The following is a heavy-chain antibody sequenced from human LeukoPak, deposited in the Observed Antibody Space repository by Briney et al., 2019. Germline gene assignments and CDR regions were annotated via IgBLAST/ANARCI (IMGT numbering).Heavy chain of an antibody. CDR2: MSGSGGST. D-gene: IGHD6-19*01. Sequence: GGSLRLSCAASGFTFSSLAMSWVRQAPGKGLEWVSSMSGSGGSTYYADSVKGRFTISRDNSRNTLYLQMNSLRADDTAVYYCAKDHGVAVAGMYYWGQGTLVTVSS. CDR1: GFTFSSLA. CDR3: AKDHGVAVAGMYY. J-gene: IGHJ4*02. V-gene: IGHV3-23*01.